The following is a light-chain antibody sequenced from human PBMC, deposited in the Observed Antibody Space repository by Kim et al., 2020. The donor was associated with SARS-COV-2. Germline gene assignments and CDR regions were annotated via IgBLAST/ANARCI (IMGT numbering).Light chain of an antibody. V-gene: IGLV1-40*01. J-gene: IGLJ3*02. Sequence: QRVTISGTGSSSNIGAGYDVHWYQQLPGTAPKLLIYGNSNRPSGVPDRFSGSKSGTSASLAITGLQAEDEADYYCQSYDSSLSGGVFGGGTQLTVL. CDR1: SSNIGAGYD. CDR3: QSYDSSLSGGV. CDR2: GNS.